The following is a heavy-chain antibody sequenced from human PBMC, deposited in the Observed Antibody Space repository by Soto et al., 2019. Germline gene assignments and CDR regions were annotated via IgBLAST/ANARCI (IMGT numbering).Heavy chain of an antibody. V-gene: IGHV1-46*01. CDR1: GYTFTSYY. CDR2: INPSGGST. CDR3: ARAHYDTLTGYLWGDAFDI. Sequence: ASVKVSCKASGYTFTSYYMHWVRQSPGQGLEWMGIINPSGGSTSYAQKFQGRVTMTRDTSTSTVYMELSSLRSEDTAVYYCARAHYDTLTGYLWGDAFDIWGQGTMVTVSS. J-gene: IGHJ3*02. D-gene: IGHD3-9*01.